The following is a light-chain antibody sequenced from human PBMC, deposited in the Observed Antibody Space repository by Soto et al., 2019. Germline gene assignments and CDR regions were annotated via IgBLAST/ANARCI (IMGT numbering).Light chain of an antibody. Sequence: IHMTHSPASLSASVVDRVIITCLASQSIRIYLNWYQKKPGKAPKLLLYAASNLQSGVPSRFVGSGSGTGFTLTITRLQPDDFATYYCQHYNSYSRTFGQGTKVDNK. CDR1: QSIRIY. J-gene: IGKJ1*01. V-gene: IGKV1-39*01. CDR2: AAS. CDR3: QHYNSYSRT.